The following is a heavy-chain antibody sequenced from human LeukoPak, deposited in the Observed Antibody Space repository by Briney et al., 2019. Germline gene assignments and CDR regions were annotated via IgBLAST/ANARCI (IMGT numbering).Heavy chain of an antibody. Sequence: PGGSLRLSCAASGFTFSSYWMSWVRQAPGKGLGWVANIKQDGSEKYYVDSVKGRFTISRDNAKNSLYLQMNSLRAEDTAVYYCASILTDTAFDPWGQGTLVTVSS. CDR1: GFTFSSYW. CDR2: IKQDGSEK. V-gene: IGHV3-7*01. CDR3: ASILTDTAFDP. J-gene: IGHJ5*02. D-gene: IGHD3-9*01.